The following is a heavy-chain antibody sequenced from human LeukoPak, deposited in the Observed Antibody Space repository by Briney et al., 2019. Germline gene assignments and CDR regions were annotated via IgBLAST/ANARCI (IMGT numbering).Heavy chain of an antibody. V-gene: IGHV4-4*07. J-gene: IGHJ6*03. Sequence: SETLSLTCTVSGGSISSYYWSWIRQPAGKGLEWIGRIYTSGSTNYNPSLKSRVTMSVDTSKNQFSLKLSSVTAADTAVYYCATLTDDYYYYYYMDVWGKGTTVTVSS. CDR3: ATLTDDYYYYYYMDV. D-gene: IGHD1-14*01. CDR1: GGSISSYY. CDR2: IYTSGST.